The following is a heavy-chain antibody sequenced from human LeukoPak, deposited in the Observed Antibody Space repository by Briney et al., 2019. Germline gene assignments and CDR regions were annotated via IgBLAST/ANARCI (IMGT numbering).Heavy chain of an antibody. CDR1: GFTFNNYA. CDR2: ISDNGRQA. CDR3: AKDWQQRALAY. D-gene: IGHD6-13*01. Sequence: GGSLRLSCAASGFTFNNYAIHWIRQAPGKGLEYVSAISDNGRQAFYANSVKGRFTISRDNSKNTLYLQMNSLRAEDAAVYYCAKDWQQRALAYWGQGTLVTVSS. J-gene: IGHJ4*02. V-gene: IGHV3-64*01.